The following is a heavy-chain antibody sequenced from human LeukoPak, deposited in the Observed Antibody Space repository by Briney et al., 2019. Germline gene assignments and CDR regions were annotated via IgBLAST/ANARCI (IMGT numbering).Heavy chain of an antibody. CDR2: IGGSGGNT. V-gene: IGHV3-23*01. J-gene: IGHJ5*02. Sequence: GGSLRLSCEASGFTFSSNAMSWVRQAPGKGLEWVSGIGGSGGNTDYADSVKGRFTISRDNSKNTLCLQMNTLRAEDTAMYYCAKDAQPRSRWFDPWGQGTLVTVSS. CDR1: GFTFSSNA. D-gene: IGHD3-16*01. CDR3: AKDAQPRSRWFDP.